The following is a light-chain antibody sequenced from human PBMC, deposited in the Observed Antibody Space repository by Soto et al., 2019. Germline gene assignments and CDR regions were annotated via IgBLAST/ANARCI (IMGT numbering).Light chain of an antibody. V-gene: IGKV3-20*01. CDR3: QQYGTSLPLT. CDR1: QTVTSSY. CDR2: GAS. Sequence: EIVLTQSPGTLSLSPGERATLSCRASQTVTSSYFAWYQQKPGQAPRLLIYGASRRATGIPDRFSGSGSGTDVTLTISSLEHEDFAVYYCQQYGTSLPLTFGGGTKVEIK. J-gene: IGKJ4*01.